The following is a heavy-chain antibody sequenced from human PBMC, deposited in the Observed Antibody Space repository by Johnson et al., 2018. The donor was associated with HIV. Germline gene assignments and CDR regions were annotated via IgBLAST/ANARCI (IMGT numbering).Heavy chain of an antibody. CDR3: ARLPSGYSRDGFNI. V-gene: IGHV3-11*04. CDR1: GFSFSDYY. J-gene: IGHJ3*02. CDR2: ISSSGSTI. Sequence: QVQLVESGGGLVKPGVSLRLSCAASGFSFSDYYMSWIRQAPGKGLEWVSYISSSGSTIYYADSVVKGRFTISRDNAKNSVFLQMNSLRADDTAVYYCARLPSGYSRDGFNIWGQGTMVTVSS. D-gene: IGHD5-18*01.